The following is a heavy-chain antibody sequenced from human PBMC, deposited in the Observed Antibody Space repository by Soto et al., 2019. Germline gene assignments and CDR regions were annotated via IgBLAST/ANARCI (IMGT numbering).Heavy chain of an antibody. CDR3: ARVSTQQRWFDP. CDR1: GGSISSGDYY. CDR2: IYYSGNT. J-gene: IGHJ5*02. D-gene: IGHD1-1*01. V-gene: IGHV4-30-4*01. Sequence: SQTLSLNCTVSGGSISSGDYYWIWIRQPPGKGLEWIGYIYYSGNTYYNPSLKSRVTVSVDTSKNQFSLKLSSVTAADTAVYSCARVSTQQRWFDPWGQGTLVTVSS.